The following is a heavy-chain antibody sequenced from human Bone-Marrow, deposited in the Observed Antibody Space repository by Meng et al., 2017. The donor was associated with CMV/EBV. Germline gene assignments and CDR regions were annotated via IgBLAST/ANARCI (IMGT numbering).Heavy chain of an antibody. CDR3: ARTPVLMGNWFDP. J-gene: IGHJ5*02. V-gene: IGHV3-21*01. CDR2: ISSSSSYI. D-gene: IGHD2-8*01. CDR1: GFTFSSYS. Sequence: GGSLRLSCAASGFTFSSYSMNWVRQAPGKGLEWVSSISSSSSYIYYADSVKGRFTISRDNTKNSLYLQMNSLRAEDTAVYYCARTPVLMGNWFDPWGQGTLVTAPQ.